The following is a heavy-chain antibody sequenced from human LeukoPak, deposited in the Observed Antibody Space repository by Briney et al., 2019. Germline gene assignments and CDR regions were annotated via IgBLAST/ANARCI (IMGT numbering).Heavy chain of an antibody. J-gene: IGHJ4*02. CDR2: IYYSGST. D-gene: IGHD3-10*01. V-gene: IGHV4-59*01. CDR3: ARGRPYYYGSGSSCFDY. CDR1: GCSISSYY. Sequence: SETLSLTCTVSGCSISSYYWSWIRQPPGKGLEWIGYIYYSGSTNYNPSLKSRVSISVDTSKNQFSLKLSSVTAAETAVYYCARGRPYYYGSGSSCFDYWGQGTLVTVSS.